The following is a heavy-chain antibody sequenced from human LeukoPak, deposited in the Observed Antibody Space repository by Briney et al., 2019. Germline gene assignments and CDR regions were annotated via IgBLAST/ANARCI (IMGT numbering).Heavy chain of an antibody. CDR1: GYTLTELS. J-gene: IGHJ4*02. CDR2: FDPEDGET. V-gene: IGHV1-24*01. D-gene: IGHD3-22*01. Sequence: ASVKVSCKVSGYTLTELSMHWVRQAPGKGLEWMGGFDPEDGETIYAQKFQGRVTMTEDTSTDTAYMELSSLRSEDTAVYYCATASSLLPTYYDSSGYFYWGQGTLVTVSS. CDR3: ATASSLLPTYYDSSGYFY.